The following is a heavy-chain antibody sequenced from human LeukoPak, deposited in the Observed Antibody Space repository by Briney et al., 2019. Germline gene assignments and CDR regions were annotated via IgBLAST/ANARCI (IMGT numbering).Heavy chain of an antibody. V-gene: IGHV3-23*01. CDR2: ISSSGGSA. Sequence: GGSLILSCAASGFTFSNYAMTWVRQAPGKGLEWVSTISSSGGSAYYADSVKGRFTISRDNSKNTLYLQKNSLSAEDTAVYYCAKGRDMIVLVIGAFDIWGQGTMVTVSS. D-gene: IGHD3-22*01. CDR1: GFTFSNYA. CDR3: AKGRDMIVLVIGAFDI. J-gene: IGHJ3*02.